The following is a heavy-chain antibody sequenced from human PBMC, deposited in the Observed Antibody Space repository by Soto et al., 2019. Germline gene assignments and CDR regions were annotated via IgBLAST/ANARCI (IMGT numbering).Heavy chain of an antibody. J-gene: IGHJ3*02. CDR3: KIFGVVTHDAFDI. D-gene: IGHD3-3*01. CDR2: INHSGST. V-gene: IGHV4-34*01. CDR1: GGSFSGYY. Sequence: SETLSLTCAVYGGSFSGYYWSWIRQPPGKGLEWIGEINHSGSTNYNPSLKSRVTISVDTSKNQFSLKLSSVTAADTAVYYCKIFGVVTHDAFDIWGQGTMDTVSS.